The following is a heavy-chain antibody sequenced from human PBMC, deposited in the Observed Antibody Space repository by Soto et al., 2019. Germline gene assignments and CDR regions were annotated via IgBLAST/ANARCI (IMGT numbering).Heavy chain of an antibody. CDR3: AKELSITIFGVVNPPWFDP. CDR2: ISYDGCNK. Sequence: GGSLRLSCAASGFTFSSYGMHWVRQAPGKGLEWVAVISYDGCNKYYADSVKGRFTISRDNSKNTLYLQMNSLRAEDTAVYYCAKELSITIFGVVNPPWFDPWGQGTLVTVSS. V-gene: IGHV3-30*18. D-gene: IGHD3-3*01. J-gene: IGHJ5*02. CDR1: GFTFSSYG.